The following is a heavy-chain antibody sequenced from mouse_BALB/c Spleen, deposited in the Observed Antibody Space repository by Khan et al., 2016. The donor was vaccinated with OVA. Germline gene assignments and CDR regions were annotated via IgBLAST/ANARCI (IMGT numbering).Heavy chain of an antibody. CDR2: LSYTGST. J-gene: IGHJ2*01. D-gene: IGHD1-2*01. Sequence: EVELVQSGPGLVKPSQSLSLTCSVTGYSITRGYGLNWIPPFPGNKLAWLAYLSYTGSTNYNPSLKSRSSITRDTAKNQFYLQLKSVTTEDTATYYCARTARRKYWGQGTTLTVSS. CDR3: ARTARRKY. CDR1: GYSITRGYG. V-gene: IGHV3-2*02.